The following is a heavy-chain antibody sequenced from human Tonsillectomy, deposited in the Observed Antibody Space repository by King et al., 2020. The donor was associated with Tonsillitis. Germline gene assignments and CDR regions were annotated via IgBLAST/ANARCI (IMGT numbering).Heavy chain of an antibody. CDR1: GGSISSSSYY. CDR2: IYYSGSA. J-gene: IGHJ3*02. D-gene: IGHD6-19*01. CDR3: ARHESTLAVAGTRDYAFDI. Sequence: LQLQESGPGLVKPSETLSLTCTVSGGSISSSSYYWGWIRQPPGKGLEWFGSIYYSGSASYNPSLKSRVTISVDSAKNPCSLKLGSVTAADTAVYYCARHESTLAVAGTRDYAFDIWGQGTMVSVSS. V-gene: IGHV4-39*01.